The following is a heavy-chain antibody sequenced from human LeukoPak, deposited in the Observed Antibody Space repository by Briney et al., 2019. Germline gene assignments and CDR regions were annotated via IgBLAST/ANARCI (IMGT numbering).Heavy chain of an antibody. CDR2: ISAYNGNT. CDR1: GYTFTSYG. CDR3: ARVDEGYYYYYYMDV. V-gene: IGHV1-18*01. Sequence: ASVKVSCKASGYTFTSYGISWVRQAPGQGLEWMGWISAYNGNTNYAQKLQGRVTMTTDTSTSTAYMELRSLRSDDTAVYYCARVDEGYYYYYYMDVWGKGTTVTVSS. D-gene: IGHD2-2*03. J-gene: IGHJ6*03.